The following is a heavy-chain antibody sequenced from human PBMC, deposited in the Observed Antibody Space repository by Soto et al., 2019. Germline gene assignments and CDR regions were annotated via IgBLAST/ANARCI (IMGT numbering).Heavy chain of an antibody. Sequence: PSETLSLTCTVSGGSVSSGSYYWSWIRQPPGKGLEWIGYIYYSGSTNYNPSLKSRVTMSVDTSKNQFSLKLSSVTAADTAVYYCARDSALYYYDSSGYFDYWVQGTLVTVSS. V-gene: IGHV4-61*01. J-gene: IGHJ4*02. D-gene: IGHD3-22*01. CDR1: GGSVSSGSYY. CDR2: IYYSGST. CDR3: ARDSALYYYDSSGYFDY.